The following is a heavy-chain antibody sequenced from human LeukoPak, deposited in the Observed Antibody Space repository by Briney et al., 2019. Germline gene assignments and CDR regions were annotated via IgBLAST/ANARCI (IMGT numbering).Heavy chain of an antibody. V-gene: IGHV3-23*01. CDR2: ISGSGGST. CDR3: AKGPRGYSYGYGMDV. D-gene: IGHD5-18*01. J-gene: IGHJ6*02. Sequence: GGSLRLSCAASGFTFSSYAMSWVRQAPGRGLEWVSAISGSGGSTYYADSVKGRFTISRDNSKNTLYLQMNSLRAEDTAVYYCAKGPRGYSYGYGMDVWGQGTTVTVSS. CDR1: GFTFSSYA.